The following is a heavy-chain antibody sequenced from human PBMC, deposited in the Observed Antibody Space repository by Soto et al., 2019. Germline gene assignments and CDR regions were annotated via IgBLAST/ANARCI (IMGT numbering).Heavy chain of an antibody. CDR2: ISAYNGTI. CDR3: ARDMWFGELYPSQH. J-gene: IGHJ1*01. V-gene: IGHV1-18*01. CDR1: GYNFFTYA. D-gene: IGHD3-10*01. Sequence: QVELVQSGTEVKKPGASMKVSCKTSGYNFFTYALTWVRQAPGQGLEWIGGISAYNGTIKYAQKFQGRVTLTTDTTTSTAYMEMRGLKSDDTAVYYCARDMWFGELYPSQHWGQGTLVTVSS.